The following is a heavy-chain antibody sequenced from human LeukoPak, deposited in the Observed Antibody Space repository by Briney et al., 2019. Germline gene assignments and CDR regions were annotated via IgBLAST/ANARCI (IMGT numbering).Heavy chain of an antibody. V-gene: IGHV3-15*01. Sequence: GGSLRLSCVASGFTFSNAWMSWVRQAPGKGLEWVGRFKSKVDGGTTDYAAPVKGRFTFSRDDSKNTLYLQMNSLRAEDTAVYYCAKDRSSGWYGAYFDYWGQGTLVTVSS. D-gene: IGHD6-19*01. CDR3: AKDRSSGWYGAYFDY. CDR1: GFTFSNAW. CDR2: FKSKVDGGTT. J-gene: IGHJ4*02.